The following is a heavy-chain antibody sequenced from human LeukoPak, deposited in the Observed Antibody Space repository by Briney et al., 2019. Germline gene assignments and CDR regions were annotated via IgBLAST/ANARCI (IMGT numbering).Heavy chain of an antibody. CDR3: ARVQWELRGVGSYFEY. Sequence: GGALRLSCVVSGFTFSGYWMSWVRQSPGKGLEWVANIKQDGSEKYSVDSVKGRFTMSRDNAKNSLYLQMNSLRAEDTAVYYCARVQWELRGVGSYFEYWGQGALVTVSS. D-gene: IGHD1-26*01. J-gene: IGHJ4*02. CDR1: GFTFSGYW. V-gene: IGHV3-7*01. CDR2: IKQDGSEK.